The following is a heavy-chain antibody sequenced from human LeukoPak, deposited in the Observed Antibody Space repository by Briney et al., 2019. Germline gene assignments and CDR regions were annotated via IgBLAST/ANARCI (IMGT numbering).Heavy chain of an antibody. Sequence: GGSLRLSCAASGFTFSSYGMHWVRQAPGQGLEWVAVISYDGSNKDYADSVKGRFTISRDNSKNTLYLQMNSLRAEDTAVYYCAKDQSYSSSWYDALDIWGQGTVLTVSS. V-gene: IGHV3-30*18. CDR2: ISYDGSNK. CDR3: AKDQSYSSSWYDALDI. CDR1: GFTFSSYG. D-gene: IGHD6-13*01. J-gene: IGHJ3*02.